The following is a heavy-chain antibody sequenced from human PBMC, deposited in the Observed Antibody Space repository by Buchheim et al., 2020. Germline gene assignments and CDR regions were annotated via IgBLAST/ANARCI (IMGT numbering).Heavy chain of an antibody. D-gene: IGHD3-22*01. Sequence: QVQLVESGGGVVQPGRSLRLSCAASGFTFSSYGMHWVRQAPGKGLEWVAVISYDGSNKYYADSVKARFTISRDNSTNTLYLQMNSLRAEDTAVYYCARDYYDSSGYFIPFDYWGQGTL. J-gene: IGHJ4*02. CDR2: ISYDGSNK. CDR1: GFTFSSYG. CDR3: ARDYYDSSGYFIPFDY. V-gene: IGHV3-30*03.